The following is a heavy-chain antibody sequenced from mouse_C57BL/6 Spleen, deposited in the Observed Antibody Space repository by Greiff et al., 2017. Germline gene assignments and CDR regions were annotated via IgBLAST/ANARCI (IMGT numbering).Heavy chain of an antibody. Sequence: VQLQQPGAELVKPGASVKLSCKASGYTFTSYWMQWVKQRPGQGLEWIGEIDPSDSYTNYNQQFKGKATLTVDTSSSTAYMQLSSLTSEDSAVYYCARRTTVVALYAMDYWGQGTSVTVSS. CDR2: IDPSDSYT. J-gene: IGHJ4*01. CDR3: ARRTTVVALYAMDY. CDR1: GYTFTSYW. V-gene: IGHV1-50*01. D-gene: IGHD1-1*01.